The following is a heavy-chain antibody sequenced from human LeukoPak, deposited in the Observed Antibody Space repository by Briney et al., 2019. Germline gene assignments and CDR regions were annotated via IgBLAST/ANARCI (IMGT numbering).Heavy chain of an antibody. CDR1: GFTFSSFG. CDR2: IRYDGSYK. V-gene: IGHV3-30*02. J-gene: IGHJ5*02. CDR3: AKDSLGYCSSTNCQGRVWFDP. Sequence: GGSLRLSCAASGFTFSSFGMHWVRQAPGKGLEWVALIRYDGSYKYSADSVKGRFTISRDNSKNTLYLQMNSLRDEDTAVYYCAKDSLGYCSSTNCQGRVWFDPWGQGTLVTVSS. D-gene: IGHD2-2*01.